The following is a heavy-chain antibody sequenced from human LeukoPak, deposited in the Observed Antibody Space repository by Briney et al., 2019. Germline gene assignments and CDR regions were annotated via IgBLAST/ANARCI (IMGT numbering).Heavy chain of an antibody. CDR1: GYSISSGYY. Sequence: TSETLSLTCAVSGYSISSGYYWGWIRQPPGQGLEWIGSIYHSGSTYYNPSLKSRVTISVDTSKNQFSLKLSSVTAADTAVYYCASMTAVAGLFDHWGQGTLVTVSS. D-gene: IGHD6-19*01. CDR3: ASMTAVAGLFDH. V-gene: IGHV4-38-2*01. J-gene: IGHJ4*02. CDR2: IYHSGST.